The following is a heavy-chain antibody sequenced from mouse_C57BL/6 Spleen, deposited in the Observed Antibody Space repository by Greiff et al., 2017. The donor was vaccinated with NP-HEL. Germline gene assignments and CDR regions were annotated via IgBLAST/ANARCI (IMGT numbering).Heavy chain of an antibody. D-gene: IGHD2-3*01. CDR1: GYTFTSYW. Sequence: QVHVKQPGAELVKPGASVKMSCKASGYTFTSYWITWVKQRPGQGLEWIGDIYPGSGSTNYNEKFKSKATLTVDTSSSTAYMQLSSLTSEDSAVYYCASDGYYRFAYWGQGTLVTVSA. CDR3: ASDGYYRFAY. J-gene: IGHJ3*01. V-gene: IGHV1-55*01. CDR2: IYPGSGST.